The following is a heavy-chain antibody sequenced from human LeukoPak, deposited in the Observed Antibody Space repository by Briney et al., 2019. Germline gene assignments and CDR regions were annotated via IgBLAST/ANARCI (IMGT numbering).Heavy chain of an antibody. CDR2: INWNGGST. Sequence: GGSLRLSCAAPGFTFDDYGMSWVRQAPGKGLEWVSGINWNGGSTGYADSVKGRFTISRDSAKNSLYLQMNSLRAEDTALYHCARGSGYFDWLFSGGEYYFDYWGQGTLVTVSS. CDR3: ARGSGYFDWLFSGGEYYFDY. CDR1: GFTFDDYG. V-gene: IGHV3-20*01. J-gene: IGHJ4*02. D-gene: IGHD3-9*01.